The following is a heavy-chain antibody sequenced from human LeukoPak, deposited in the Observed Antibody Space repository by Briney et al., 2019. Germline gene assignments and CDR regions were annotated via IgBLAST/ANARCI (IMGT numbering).Heavy chain of an antibody. CDR3: ARHRSSWLIDY. CDR1: GFTFGSYV. Sequence: PGGSLRLSCAASGFTFGSYVMHWVRQAPGKGLEWVAVISYDGSNEDYADSVRGRFTISRDNSKNTLYLQMNSLRAEDTAVYYCARHRSSWLIDYWGQGTLVTVSS. J-gene: IGHJ4*02. D-gene: IGHD6-6*01. CDR2: ISYDGSNE. V-gene: IGHV3-30-3*01.